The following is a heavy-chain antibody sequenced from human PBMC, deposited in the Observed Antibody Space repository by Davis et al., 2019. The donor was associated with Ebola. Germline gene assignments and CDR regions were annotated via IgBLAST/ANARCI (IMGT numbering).Heavy chain of an antibody. CDR3: ARPLVSAAMGAFDI. V-gene: IGHV5-51*01. CDR2: IYPGDSDT. CDR1: GNSFTSHW. Sequence: GGSLRLSCKDSGNSFTSHWIGWVRQMPGKGLEWMGIIYPGDSDTRYSPSFQGQVTISVDKSISTAYLQWSSLKASDTAMYYCARPLVSAAMGAFDIWGQGTMVTVSS. D-gene: IGHD2-2*01. J-gene: IGHJ3*02.